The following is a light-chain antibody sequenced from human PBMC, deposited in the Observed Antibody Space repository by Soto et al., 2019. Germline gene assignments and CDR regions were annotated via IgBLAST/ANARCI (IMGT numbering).Light chain of an antibody. CDR3: QQTSSAPFT. J-gene: IGKJ3*01. Sequence: DIQMTQSPYSLSAAVGDIVTITCRASQNINTYLNWYQQKPGKAPKLLIFDAASLQSGVPSRFSGSGSRTDFTLTITSLQPEDFATYYCQQTSSAPFTFGPGTKVDI. V-gene: IGKV1-39*01. CDR1: QNINTY. CDR2: DAA.